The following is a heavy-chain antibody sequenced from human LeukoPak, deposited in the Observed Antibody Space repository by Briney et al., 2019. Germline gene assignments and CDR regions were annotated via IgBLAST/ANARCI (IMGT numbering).Heavy chain of an antibody. CDR2: INPNSGGT. D-gene: IGHD1-20*01. J-gene: IGHJ4*02. V-gene: IGHV1-2*02. CDR1: GYTFTSYG. Sequence: GASVKVSCKASGYTFTSYGISWVRQAPGQGLEWMGWINPNSGGTNYAQKFQGRVTMTRDTSISTAYMELSRLRSDDTAVYYCAREGYGYNWNYVDYWGQGTLVTVSS. CDR3: AREGYGYNWNYVDY.